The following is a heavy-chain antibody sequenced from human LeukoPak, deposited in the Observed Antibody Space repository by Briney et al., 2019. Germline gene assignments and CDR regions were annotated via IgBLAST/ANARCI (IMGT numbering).Heavy chain of an antibody. CDR1: GFTFSSYP. J-gene: IGHJ4*02. D-gene: IGHD3-16*01. CDR2: ISDSGGNT. V-gene: IGHV3-23*01. CDR3: ARALYRGYYFDY. Sequence: TGGSLRLSCAASGFTFSSYPMSWVRQAPGKGLEWVSTISDSGGNTYYADSVKGRFTISRDNSKNTLYLQMNSLRAEDTAVYYCARALYRGYYFDYWGQGTLVTVSS.